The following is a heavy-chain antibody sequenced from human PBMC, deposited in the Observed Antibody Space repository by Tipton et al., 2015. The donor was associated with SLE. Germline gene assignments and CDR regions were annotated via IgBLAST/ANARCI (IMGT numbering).Heavy chain of an antibody. CDR3: ARRPPAWNYYYGMDV. V-gene: IGHV4-39*07. CDR2: INHSGTT. Sequence: LRLSCTVSGGSISSGGYYWSWIRQPPGKGLEWIGEINHSGTTNYNPSLKSRVIISVDTSKNQFSLKVSSVTAADTAVYYCARRPPAWNYYYGMDVWGQGTTVTVSS. D-gene: IGHD2-2*01. J-gene: IGHJ6*02. CDR1: GGSISSGGYY.